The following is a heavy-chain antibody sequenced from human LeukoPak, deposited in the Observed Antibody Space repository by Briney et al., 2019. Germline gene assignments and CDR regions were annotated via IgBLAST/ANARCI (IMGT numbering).Heavy chain of an antibody. CDR3: AREGRVSGYDFDC. J-gene: IGHJ4*02. V-gene: IGHV3-74*03. Sequence: PGGSLRLSCAASGFTFSSYWMHWVRHAPGKGLVWVSRINSDGSSITYADSVKGRFTISRDNAKNTLYLQMNSLRVEDTAVYYCAREGRVSGYDFDCWGQGTLVTASS. CDR2: INSDGSSI. CDR1: GFTFSSYW. D-gene: IGHD5-12*01.